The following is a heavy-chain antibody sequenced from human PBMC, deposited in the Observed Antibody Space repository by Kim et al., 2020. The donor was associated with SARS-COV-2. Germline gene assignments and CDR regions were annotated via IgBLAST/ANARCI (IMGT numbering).Heavy chain of an antibody. CDR2: ISSRTSYT. Sequence: GGSLRLFCAASGFTFSDYYMTWIRQAPGKGLEWISYISSRTSYTHYADSVKGRFTISRDDAKNSLFLQMNSLRAEDTAVYYCASDLRAVAGPRGHFQHWGQGALVAVSS. J-gene: IGHJ1*01. D-gene: IGHD6-19*01. CDR3: ASDLRAVAGPRGHFQH. V-gene: IGHV3-11*06. CDR1: GFTFSDYY.